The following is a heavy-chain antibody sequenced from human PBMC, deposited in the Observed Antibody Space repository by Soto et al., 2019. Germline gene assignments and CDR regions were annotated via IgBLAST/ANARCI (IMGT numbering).Heavy chain of an antibody. CDR2: IYWDDDK. D-gene: IGHD1-20*01. V-gene: IGHV2-5*02. Sequence: QITLKESGPTVVKPTQTLTLTCTFSGFSLSTSGVGVGWIRQPPGKALEWLALIYWDDDKRYSPSLKSRLTNTKDTSKNQVVLTMTHMVPVDTATYYCAHSYGLNCLDYWGQGTLVTVSS. CDR1: GFSLSTSGVG. J-gene: IGHJ4*02. CDR3: AHSYGLNCLDY.